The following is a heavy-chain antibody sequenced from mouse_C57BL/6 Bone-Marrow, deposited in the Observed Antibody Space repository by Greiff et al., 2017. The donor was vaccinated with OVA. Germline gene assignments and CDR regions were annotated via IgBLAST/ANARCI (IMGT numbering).Heavy chain of an antibody. CDR2: INPGSGGT. J-gene: IGHJ4*01. V-gene: IGHV1-54*01. CDR1: GYAFTNYL. D-gene: IGHD2-13*01. Sequence: QVQLKESGAELVRPGTSVKVSCKASGYAFTNYLIEWVKQRPGQGLEWIGVINPGSGGTNYNEKFKGKATLTADKSSSTAYMQLSSLTSEDSAVYFCARSGEVRGYYAMDYWGQGTSVTVSS. CDR3: ARSGEVRGYYAMDY.